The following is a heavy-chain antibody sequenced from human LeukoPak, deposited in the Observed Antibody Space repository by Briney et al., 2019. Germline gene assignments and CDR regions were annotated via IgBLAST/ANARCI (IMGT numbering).Heavy chain of an antibody. D-gene: IGHD3-3*01. CDR3: AREKRSGYYPGY. Sequence: PGRSLRLSCAASGFTFSSYAMHWVCQAPRKGLGWVSAITYDGSSVHNADSVKGRFTIPIDNSKNTLYLEMNSLRPEDTAIYYCAREKRSGYYPGYWGQGTLVTVSS. CDR2: ITYDGSSV. CDR1: GFTFSSYA. V-gene: IGHV3-30-3*01. J-gene: IGHJ4*02.